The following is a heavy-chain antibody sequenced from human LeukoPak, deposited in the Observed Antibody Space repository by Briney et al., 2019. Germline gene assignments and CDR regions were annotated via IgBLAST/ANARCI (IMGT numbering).Heavy chain of an antibody. D-gene: IGHD5-24*01. Sequence: PSETLSLTCTVSGASISSYYWCWIRQSPGKGLEWIGYIYYSGNTNYNPSLKSRVTISVDTSKNQFSLKLSSVTAADTAVYYCASSRPDGYNYLGYWGQGTLVTVSS. CDR2: IYYSGNT. V-gene: IGHV4-59*08. CDR3: ASSRPDGYNYLGY. CDR1: GASISSYY. J-gene: IGHJ4*02.